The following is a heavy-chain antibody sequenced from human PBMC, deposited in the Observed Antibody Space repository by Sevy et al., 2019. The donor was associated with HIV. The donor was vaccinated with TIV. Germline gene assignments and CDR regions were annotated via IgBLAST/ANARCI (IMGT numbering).Heavy chain of an antibody. V-gene: IGHV5-51*01. J-gene: IGHJ4*02. CDR3: ATSRSGNFDTSGYYIY. Sequence: GESLKISCQGSGYSFTSHWIGWVRHMPGKGLEWMGIIFPDDSDTRYSPSFQGQVTFSADKSINTAYLQWSSLKASDTAMYYCATSRSGNFDTSGYYIYWGQGTLVTVSS. CDR2: IFPDDSDT. CDR1: GYSFTSHW. D-gene: IGHD3-22*01.